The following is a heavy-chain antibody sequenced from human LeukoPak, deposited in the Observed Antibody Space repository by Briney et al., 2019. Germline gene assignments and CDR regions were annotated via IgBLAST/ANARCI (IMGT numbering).Heavy chain of an antibody. D-gene: IGHD3-10*01. CDR1: GYTFTGYY. CDR3: ARSELPTNLLWFGELEVYYFDY. J-gene: IGHJ4*02. CDR2: INPNSGGT. Sequence: SVKVSCKASGYTFTGYYMHLVRQAPGQGLEWMGWINPNSGGTNYAQKFQGRVTMTRDTSISTAYMELSRLRSDDTAVYYCARSELPTNLLWFGELEVYYFDYWGQGTLVTVSS. V-gene: IGHV1-2*02.